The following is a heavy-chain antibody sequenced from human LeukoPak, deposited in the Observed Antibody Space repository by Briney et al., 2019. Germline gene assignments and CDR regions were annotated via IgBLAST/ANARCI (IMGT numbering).Heavy chain of an antibody. CDR1: GGSISSSSYY. V-gene: IGHV4-39*01. CDR2: IYYSGST. Sequence: KSSETLSLTCTVSGGSISSSSYYWGWIRQPPGKGLEWIGSIYYSGSTYYNPSLKSRVTISVDTSKNQFSLKLSSVTAADTAVYYCARGDYDFWSGYLILNWFDPWGQGTLVTVSS. CDR3: ARGDYDFWSGYLILNWFDP. D-gene: IGHD3-3*01. J-gene: IGHJ5*02.